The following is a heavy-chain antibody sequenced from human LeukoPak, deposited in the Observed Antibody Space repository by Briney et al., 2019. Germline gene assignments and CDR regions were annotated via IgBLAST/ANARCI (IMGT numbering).Heavy chain of an antibody. D-gene: IGHD3-10*01. J-gene: IGHJ4*02. CDR3: ARDFPYYYGSGSYYFDY. CDR1: GGSISSGSYY. V-gene: IGHV4-61*02. CDR2: IYTSGST. Sequence: SQTLSLTCTVSGGSISSGSYYWSWIRQPAGKGLEWIGRIYTSGSTNYNPSLNSRVTISVDTSKNQFSLKLSSVTAADTAVYYCARDFPYYYGSGSYYFDYWGQGTLVTVSS.